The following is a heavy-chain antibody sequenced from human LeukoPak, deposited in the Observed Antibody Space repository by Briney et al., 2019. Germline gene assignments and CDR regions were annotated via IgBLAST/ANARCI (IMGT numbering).Heavy chain of an antibody. V-gene: IGHV3-48*02. J-gene: IGHJ4*02. D-gene: IGHD3-22*01. CDR2: ISSSSGTI. Sequence: PGGSLRLSCAASGFTFTSYSMNWVRQAPGKGLEWVSYISSSSGTIYYADSVKGRFTISRDNAETSLYLQMNSLRDEDTAVYYCARDLNLYDSSGYYPRWGQGTLVTVSS. CDR3: ARDLNLYDSSGYYPR. CDR1: GFTFTSYS.